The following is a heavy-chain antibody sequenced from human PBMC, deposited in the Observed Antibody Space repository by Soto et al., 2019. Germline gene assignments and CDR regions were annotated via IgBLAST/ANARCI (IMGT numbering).Heavy chain of an antibody. Sequence: EVQVVESGGGLVQPGGSLRLSCAASGFSFSSYWMSWVRQAPGKGPEWVANIKQDGSDTYYVDSVKGRFTISRDNARNSLSLQMNSLRSEVTAVYFCARDGGSGGFMDVWGKGTTVTVSS. CDR1: GFSFSSYW. J-gene: IGHJ6*04. CDR2: IKQDGSDT. D-gene: IGHD2-15*01. V-gene: IGHV3-7*01. CDR3: ARDGGSGGFMDV.